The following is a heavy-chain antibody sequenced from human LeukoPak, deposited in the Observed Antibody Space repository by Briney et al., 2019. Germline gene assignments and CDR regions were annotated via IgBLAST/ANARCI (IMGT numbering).Heavy chain of an antibody. J-gene: IGHJ4*02. CDR3: ATLSYCSSTSCYPKYYFDY. V-gene: IGHV1-69-2*01. Sequence: GATVKISCKVSGYTFTDYYMHWVQQAPGKGLEWMGLVDPEDGETIYAEKFQGRVTITADTSTDTAYMELSSLRSEDTAVYYCATLSYCSSTSCYPKYYFDYWGQGTLVTVSS. CDR1: GYTFTDYY. D-gene: IGHD2-2*01. CDR2: VDPEDGET.